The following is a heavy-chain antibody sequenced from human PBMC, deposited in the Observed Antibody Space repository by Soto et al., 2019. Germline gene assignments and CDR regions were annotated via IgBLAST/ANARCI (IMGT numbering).Heavy chain of an antibody. V-gene: IGHV3-30*18. J-gene: IGHJ4*02. Sequence: QVQLVESGGGVVQPGTSLRLSCAASGFTFSNYGMHWVRQAPGKGLEWVTLISYDGSNKYYADSVKGRFTISRDSSKNTLYLQMNSLRAEDTAVYYCAKVYCSGGSCYSPFDYWGQGTLVTVSS. CDR3: AKVYCSGGSCYSPFDY. CDR2: ISYDGSNK. CDR1: GFTFSNYG. D-gene: IGHD2-15*01.